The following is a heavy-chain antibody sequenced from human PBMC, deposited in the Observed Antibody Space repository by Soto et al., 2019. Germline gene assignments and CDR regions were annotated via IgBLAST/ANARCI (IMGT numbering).Heavy chain of an antibody. CDR2: INAGNGNT. V-gene: IGHV1-3*01. J-gene: IGHJ6*03. Sequence: ASVKVSCKASGYTFTSYAMHWVRQAPGQRLEWMGWINAGNGNTKYSQKFQGRVTITRDTSASTACMELSSLRSEDTAVYYCARDRITMVRGVIYYYYYMDVWGKGTTVTVSS. CDR3: ARDRITMVRGVIYYYYYMDV. CDR1: GYTFTSYA. D-gene: IGHD3-10*01.